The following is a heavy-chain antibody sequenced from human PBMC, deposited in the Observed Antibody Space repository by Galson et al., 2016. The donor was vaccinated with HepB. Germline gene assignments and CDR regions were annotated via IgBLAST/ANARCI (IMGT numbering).Heavy chain of an antibody. J-gene: IGHJ5*02. CDR3: TRGEYLLGWFDP. CDR1: GYTFTGYY. CDR2: INPNSGGT. V-gene: IGHV1-2*06. D-gene: IGHD2/OR15-2a*01. Sequence: SVKVSCKASGYTFTGYYMHWVRQAPGQGLEWMGRINPNSGGTNYAQKFQGRVTVTRDTSISTAYMELGRLRSDDTAVYYCTRGEYLLGWFDPWGQGTLVTVSS.